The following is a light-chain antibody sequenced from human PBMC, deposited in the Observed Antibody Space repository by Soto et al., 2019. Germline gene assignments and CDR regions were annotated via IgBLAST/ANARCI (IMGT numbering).Light chain of an antibody. J-gene: IGKJ3*01. V-gene: IGKV3-20*01. CDR1: QGVSSTY. CDR3: QQYGSSPSLFT. CDR2: ETS. Sequence: EVVLTQSPATRSLSPGERATLSCRASQGVSSTYLAWYQQKPGQAPRLLIHETSRRATGIPDRFGGSGSGTDFTLTISRLEPEDSAVYYCQQYGSSPSLFTFGPGTKVDIK.